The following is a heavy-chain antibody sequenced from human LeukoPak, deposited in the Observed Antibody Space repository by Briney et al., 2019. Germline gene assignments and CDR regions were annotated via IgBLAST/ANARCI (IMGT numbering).Heavy chain of an antibody. V-gene: IGHV3-48*03. D-gene: IGHD6-19*01. CDR1: GFTFSSYE. Sequence: PGGSLRLSCAASGFTFSSYEMNWVRQAPGKGLEWVSYISSSGSTIYYADSVKGRFTISRDNAKNSLYLQMNSLRAEDTAVYYCARAGGGYDVPVPRPGIAVAGSFDYWGQGTLVTVSS. CDR3: ARAGGGYDVPVPRPGIAVAGSFDY. CDR2: ISSSGSTI. J-gene: IGHJ4*02.